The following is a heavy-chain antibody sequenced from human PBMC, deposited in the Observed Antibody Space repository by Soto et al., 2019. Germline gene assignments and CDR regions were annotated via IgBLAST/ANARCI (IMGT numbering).Heavy chain of an antibody. J-gene: IGHJ5*02. CDR1: GLSFSGYY. CDR3: ARVREPLTGGPWFDP. D-gene: IGHD1-26*01. CDR2: INHSGST. Sequence: SETLSLTCAFYGLSFSGYYWSWIRQPPGKGLEWIGEINHSGSTNYNPSLKSRVTISVDTSKNQFSLKLSSVTAADTAVYYCARVREPLTGGPWFDPWGQGTLVTVSS. V-gene: IGHV4-34*01.